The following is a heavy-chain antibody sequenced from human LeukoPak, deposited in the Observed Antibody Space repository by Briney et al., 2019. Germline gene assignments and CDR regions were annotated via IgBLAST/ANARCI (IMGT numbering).Heavy chain of an antibody. V-gene: IGHV1-58*01. CDR2: IVVGSGNT. Sequence: GTSVKVSCKASGFTFTSSAVQWVRQARGQRLEWIGWIVVGSGNTNYAQKFQERVTITRDMSTSTAYMGLSSLRSEDTAVYYCAASNGDNLSSIGDYWGQGTLVTVSS. CDR3: AASNGDNLSSIGDY. D-gene: IGHD2-8*01. CDR1: GFTFTSSA. J-gene: IGHJ4*02.